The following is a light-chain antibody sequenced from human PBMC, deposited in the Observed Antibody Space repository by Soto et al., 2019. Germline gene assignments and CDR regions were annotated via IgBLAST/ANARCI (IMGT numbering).Light chain of an antibody. V-gene: IGLV2-8*01. J-gene: IGLJ3*02. CDR3: SSYAGSSWV. CDR2: DVS. CDR1: SSDVGAYNY. Sequence: QSVLTQPPSASGSPGQSVTISCTGTSSDVGAYNYVSWYQQHPGKAPKLMIYDVSKRPSGVPYRFSGSKSGNAASLTVSGLQGVDEADYYCSSYAGSSWVFGGGTKLTVL.